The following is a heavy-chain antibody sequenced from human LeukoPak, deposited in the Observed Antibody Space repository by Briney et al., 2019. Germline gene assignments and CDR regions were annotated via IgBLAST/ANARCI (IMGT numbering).Heavy chain of an antibody. V-gene: IGHV1-46*01. D-gene: IGHD6-19*01. CDR3: ARDSVSGWFDY. CDR1: GYTFTGYY. Sequence: VASVKVSCKASGYTFTGYYMHWVRQAPGQGLEWMGWINPSGGSTSYAQKFQGRVTMTRDTSTSTVYMELSSLRSEDTAVYYCARDSVSGWFDYWGQGTLVTVSS. J-gene: IGHJ4*02. CDR2: INPSGGST.